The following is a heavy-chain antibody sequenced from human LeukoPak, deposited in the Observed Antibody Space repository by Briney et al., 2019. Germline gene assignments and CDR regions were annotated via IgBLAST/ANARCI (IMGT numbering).Heavy chain of an antibody. CDR1: GFTFSSYG. CDR2: ISYDGSNK. D-gene: IGHD1-26*01. CDR3: AKVAVGATITDY. J-gene: IGHJ4*02. V-gene: IGHV3-30*18. Sequence: GGSLRLSCAASGFTFSSYGMHWVRQAPGKGLEWVAVISYDGSNKYYADSVKGRFTISRDNSKNTLYLQMNSPRAEDTAVYYCAKVAVGATITDYWGQGTLVTVSS.